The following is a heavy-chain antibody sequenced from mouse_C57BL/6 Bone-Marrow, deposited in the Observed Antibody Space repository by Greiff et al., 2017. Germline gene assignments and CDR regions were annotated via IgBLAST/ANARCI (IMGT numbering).Heavy chain of an antibody. Sequence: VQLQQPGAELVQPGASVKVSCKASGYTFTSYWMHWVKQRPGQGLEWIGRIHPSDSDTNYNQKFKGKATLTVDKSSSTAYMQLSSLTSEDSAVYYCARNYGSSYAMDYWGQGTSVTVSS. D-gene: IGHD1-1*01. J-gene: IGHJ4*01. CDR1: GYTFTSYW. V-gene: IGHV1-74*01. CDR2: IHPSDSDT. CDR3: ARNYGSSYAMDY.